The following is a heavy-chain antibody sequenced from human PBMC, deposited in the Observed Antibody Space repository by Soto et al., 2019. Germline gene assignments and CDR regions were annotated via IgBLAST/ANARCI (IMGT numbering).Heavy chain of an antibody. J-gene: IGHJ3*02. Sequence: QVQLVQSGAEVKKPGASVKVSCKASGYTFTSYDINWVRQATGQGLEWMGWMNPNSGNTGYAQKFQGRVTMTRNTSISTAYMELSSLRSEDKAVYYCARVRTVAGRVYVAFDIWGQGTMFTVSS. V-gene: IGHV1-8*01. CDR2: MNPNSGNT. CDR3: ARVRTVAGRVYVAFDI. CDR1: GYTFTSYD. D-gene: IGHD6-19*01.